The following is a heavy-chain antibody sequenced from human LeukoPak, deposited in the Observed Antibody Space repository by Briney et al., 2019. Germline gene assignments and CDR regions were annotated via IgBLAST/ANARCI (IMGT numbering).Heavy chain of an antibody. D-gene: IGHD6-19*01. CDR2: INPDSGGT. CDR1: GYTFTGYY. Sequence: ASVKVSCKASGYTFTGYYMHWVRQAPGQGLEWMGWINPDSGGTNYAQKLQGRVTMTTDTSTSTAYMELRSLRSDDTAVYYCARDGVRQWLVFDPWGQGTLVTVSS. V-gene: IGHV1-2*02. J-gene: IGHJ5*02. CDR3: ARDGVRQWLVFDP.